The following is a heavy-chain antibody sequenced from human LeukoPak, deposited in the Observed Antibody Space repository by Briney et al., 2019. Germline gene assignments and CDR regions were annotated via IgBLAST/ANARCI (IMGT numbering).Heavy chain of an antibody. CDR2: IGGNSVNT. CDR1: GFTFRNYV. V-gene: IGHV3-23*01. J-gene: IGHJ5*02. CDR3: ARDLLYGSAPGP. D-gene: IGHD3-10*01. Sequence: GGSLRLSCAASGFTFRNYVMGWVRQAPGKGLDWVSSIGGNSVNTYYADSVKGRLTISRDNPKNTLSLQMNSLRAEDTAVYYCARDLLYGSAPGPWGQGTLVTVSS.